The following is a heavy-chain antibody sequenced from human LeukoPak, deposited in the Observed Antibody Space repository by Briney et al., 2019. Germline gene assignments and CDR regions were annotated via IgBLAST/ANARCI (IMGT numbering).Heavy chain of an antibody. V-gene: IGHV3-33*01. CDR2: IWYDGSNK. CDR3: ARDGYCSGGTCHTSGY. D-gene: IGHD2-15*01. J-gene: IGHJ4*02. Sequence: GRSLRLSCAASGFTFSSYGMHWVRQAPGKGLEWVAVIWYDGSNKYYADSVKGQFTISRDNSKNTLYLQMNSLRAEDTAVYYCARDGYCSGGTCHTSGYWGQGTLVTVSS. CDR1: GFTFSSYG.